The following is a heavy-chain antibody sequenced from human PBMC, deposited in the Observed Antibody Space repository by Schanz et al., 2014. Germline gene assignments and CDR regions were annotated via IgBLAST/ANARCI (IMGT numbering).Heavy chain of an antibody. CDR2: IIPSLGLA. Sequence: QVQLVQSGAEVKKPGPSVKVSCKASGGTFSSFGINWVRQAPGQGLEWMGRIIPSLGLAKYEQKFQDKVTSTADTSTTTAYMELSGLRSEDTAVYYCARDRLECGAECYSVEVFEIWGQGTLVIVSS. V-gene: IGHV1-69*04. J-gene: IGHJ4*02. CDR1: GGTFSSFG. D-gene: IGHD2-21*01. CDR3: ARDRLECGAECYSVEVFEI.